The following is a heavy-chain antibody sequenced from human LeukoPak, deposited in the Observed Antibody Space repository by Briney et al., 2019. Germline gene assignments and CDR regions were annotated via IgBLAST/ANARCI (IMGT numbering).Heavy chain of an antibody. CDR2: IYTSGST. Sequence: SDTPSLTRTVSGGSISRDKWSWTRQPAGKGLEWIGRIYTSGSTNYNHSLKSRVTISVDKSKNQFSLKLSSVTAADTAVYYCARDGQQLVPYYYYYYMDVWGKGTTVTVSS. V-gene: IGHV4-4*07. CDR1: GGSISRDK. CDR3: ARDGQQLVPYYYYYYMDV. D-gene: IGHD6-13*01. J-gene: IGHJ6*03.